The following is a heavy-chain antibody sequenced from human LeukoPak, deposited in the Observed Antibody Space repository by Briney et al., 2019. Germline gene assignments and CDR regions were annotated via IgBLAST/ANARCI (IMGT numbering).Heavy chain of an antibody. CDR3: AKWGPYDILTGRIN. V-gene: IGHV3-7*03. CDR2: IKPDESEK. CDR1: GFTFSNYW. D-gene: IGHD3-9*01. Sequence: GESLRLSCAASGFTFSNYWMTWVRQAPGKGLEWVANIKPDESEKYYVGSVKGRFTISRDNAKNSLYLQMNSLRAEDTAVFYCAKWGPYDILTGRINWGQGTLVTVSS. J-gene: IGHJ4*02.